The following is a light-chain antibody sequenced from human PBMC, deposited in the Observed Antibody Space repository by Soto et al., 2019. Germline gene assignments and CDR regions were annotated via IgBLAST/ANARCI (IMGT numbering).Light chain of an antibody. Sequence: FQMTQSPSSLSASVGDRVTITCRASQSINTYLNWYQFKPGKAPKLLIFSSSNLQNAVPSTFSGSGSGTHFTPTITRLQPEASPTAYCQQSYSTRFTFGPGTQV. CDR3: QQSYSTRFT. CDR1: QSINTY. V-gene: IGKV1-39*01. CDR2: SSS. J-gene: IGKJ3*01.